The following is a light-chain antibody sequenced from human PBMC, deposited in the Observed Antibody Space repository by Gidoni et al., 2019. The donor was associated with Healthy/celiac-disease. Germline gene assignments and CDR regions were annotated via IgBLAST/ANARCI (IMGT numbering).Light chain of an antibody. CDR2: AAS. J-gene: IGKJ4*01. V-gene: IGKV1-39*01. CDR3: QQSHNTPLT. CDR1: QRINRN. Sequence: DIQMTQSPSSLSASVGDRVTITCRASQRINRNLNWYQQKPGKAPNLLIYAASSLQRGVPSRFSGSGSGTDFTLTISSVQREDFATYYCQQSHNTPLTFGGGTKVEI.